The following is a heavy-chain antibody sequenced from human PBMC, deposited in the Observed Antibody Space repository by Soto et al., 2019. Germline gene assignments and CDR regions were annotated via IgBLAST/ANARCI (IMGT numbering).Heavy chain of an antibody. CDR2: IIPIFGTA. CDR3: AREVRFLEWSYGMDV. V-gene: IGHV1-69*13. Sequence: SVKVSCKASGGTFSSYAISWVRQAPGQGLEWMGGIIPIFGTANYAQKFQGRVTITADESTSTAYMELSSLRSEDTAVYYCAREVRFLEWSYGMDVWGQGTTVTVS. CDR1: GGTFSSYA. D-gene: IGHD3-3*01. J-gene: IGHJ6*02.